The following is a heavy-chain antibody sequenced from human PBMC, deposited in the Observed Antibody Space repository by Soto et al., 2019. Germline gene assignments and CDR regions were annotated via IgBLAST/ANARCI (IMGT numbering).Heavy chain of an antibody. D-gene: IGHD3-16*02. CDR3: ASTRSGHLRGFSF. V-gene: IGHV3-21*01. CDR1: GFTFSSYS. J-gene: IGHJ4*02. Sequence: GGSLRLSCAASGFTFSSYSMNWVRQAPGKGLEWVSSMSSSSSYIYYADSVKGRFTISRDNAKNSLYLQMNSLRAEDTAVYYCASTRSGHLRGFSFWGQGTLVTVSS. CDR2: MSSSSSYI.